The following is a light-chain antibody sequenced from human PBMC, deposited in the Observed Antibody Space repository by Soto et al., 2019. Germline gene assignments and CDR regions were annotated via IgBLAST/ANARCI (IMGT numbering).Light chain of an antibody. CDR3: CSYTTSSTYV. J-gene: IGLJ1*01. V-gene: IGLV2-14*01. Sequence: QSVLTQPASVSGSPGHSITISCTGPSSDVGGYPYVSWYQQHPGKAPKLMIYEVINRPSGVSNRFSGSKSDNTASLTISGLQAEDEADYYCCSYTTSSTYVFGTGTKVTVL. CDR1: SSDVGGYPY. CDR2: EVI.